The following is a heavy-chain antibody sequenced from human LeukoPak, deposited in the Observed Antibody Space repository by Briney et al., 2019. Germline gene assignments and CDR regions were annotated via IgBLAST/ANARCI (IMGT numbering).Heavy chain of an antibody. CDR2: ISTSSRYI. J-gene: IGHJ5*01. V-gene: IGHV3-21*01. CDR3: ARVRPGDADS. D-gene: IGHD1-26*01. Sequence: GGSLRLSCAASGFTLSYFDMNWVRQAPGKGLEWVSSISTSSRYIYYKDSVRGRFTISRDDAKHSLHLEMNSLRAEDTAVYYCARVRPGDADSWGQGTLVSVSS. CDR1: GFTLSYFD.